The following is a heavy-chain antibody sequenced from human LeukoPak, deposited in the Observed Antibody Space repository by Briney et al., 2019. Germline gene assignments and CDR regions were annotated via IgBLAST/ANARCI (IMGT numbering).Heavy chain of an antibody. CDR2: IIPIFGTA. V-gene: IGHV1-69*01. CDR3: ARDHGITIFGAVISNGMDV. D-gene: IGHD3-3*01. J-gene: IGHJ6*02. CDR1: GGTFSSYA. Sequence: SVKVSCKASGGTFSSYAISWVRQATGQWLELMGGIIPIFGTANYAQKFHGRVTITADESTSTAYMELSSLRSEDTAVYYCARDHGITIFGAVISNGMDVWGQGTTVTVSS.